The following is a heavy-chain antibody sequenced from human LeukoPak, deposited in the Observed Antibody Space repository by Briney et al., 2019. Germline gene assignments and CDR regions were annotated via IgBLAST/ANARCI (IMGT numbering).Heavy chain of an antibody. CDR2: IYYSGST. V-gene: IGHV4-61*05. CDR3: ARGLPNSRYYYMDV. J-gene: IGHJ6*03. CDR1: GGSISSSSDY. D-gene: IGHD4-11*01. Sequence: SETLSLTCTVSGGSISSSSDYWGWIRQPPGKGLEWIGYIYYSGSTNYNPSLKSRVTISVDTSKNQFSLKLSSVTAADTAVYYCARGLPNSRYYYMDVWGKGTTVTVSS.